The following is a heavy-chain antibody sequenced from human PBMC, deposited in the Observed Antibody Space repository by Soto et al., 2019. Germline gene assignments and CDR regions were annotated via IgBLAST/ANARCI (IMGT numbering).Heavy chain of an antibody. CDR2: ISWNSGSI. J-gene: IGHJ5*02. D-gene: IGHD6-13*01. CDR3: AKDTGAAGTNNWFDP. CDR1: GFTFDDYA. V-gene: IGHV3-9*01. Sequence: PGGSLRLSCAASGFTFDDYAMHWVRQAPGKGLEWVSGISWNSGSIGYADSVKGRFTISRDNAKNSLYLQMNSLRAEDTALYYCAKDTGAAGTNNWFDPWGQGTLVTVSS.